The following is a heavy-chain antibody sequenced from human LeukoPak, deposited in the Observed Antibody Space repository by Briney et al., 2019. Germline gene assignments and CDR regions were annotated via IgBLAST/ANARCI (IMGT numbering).Heavy chain of an antibody. CDR2: ISSSSSYI. CDR3: ARAPDHFYYYMDV. V-gene: IGHV3-21*01. CDR1: GFIFSNYG. Sequence: GGSLRLSCAASGFIFSNYGMNWVRQAPGKGLEWVSSISSSSSYIYYADSVKGRFTISRDNAKNPLYLQMNSLRAEDTAVYYCARAPDHFYYYMDVWGKGTTVTVSS. J-gene: IGHJ6*03.